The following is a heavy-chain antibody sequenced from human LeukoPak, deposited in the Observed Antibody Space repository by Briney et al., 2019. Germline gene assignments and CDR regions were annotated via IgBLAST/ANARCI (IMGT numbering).Heavy chain of an antibody. CDR2: IYHSGST. Sequence: SETLSLTCAVYGGSFSGYYWSWIRQPPGKGLEWIGEIYHSGSTNYNPSLKSRVTISVDQSKNQFSLELSAVTAADTAVYYCARGNEGSRNYYNPRYFAYWGQGSPVTVSS. CDR1: GGSFSGYY. J-gene: IGHJ4*02. D-gene: IGHD3-10*01. V-gene: IGHV4-34*01. CDR3: ARGNEGSRNYYNPRYFAY.